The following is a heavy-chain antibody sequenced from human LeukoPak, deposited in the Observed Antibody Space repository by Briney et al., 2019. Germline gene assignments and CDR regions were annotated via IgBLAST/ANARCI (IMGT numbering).Heavy chain of an antibody. J-gene: IGHJ4*02. Sequence: GGSLRLSCAASRFTFSSYSMIWVRQAPGKGLEWVSSISSSSSSIYYADSVMGRFTISRDNAKNSLYLQMNSLRAEDTAVYYCARASKYYYDSSGYPLDYWGQGTLVTVSS. CDR1: RFTFSSYS. CDR2: ISSSSSSI. CDR3: ARASKYYYDSSGYPLDY. D-gene: IGHD3-22*01. V-gene: IGHV3-21*01.